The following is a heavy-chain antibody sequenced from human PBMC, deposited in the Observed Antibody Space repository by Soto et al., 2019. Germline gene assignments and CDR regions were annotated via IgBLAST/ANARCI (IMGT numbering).Heavy chain of an antibody. CDR2: IIPIFGTA. V-gene: IGHV1-69*06. Sequence: ASVKVSCKASGGTFSSYAISWVRQAPGQGLEWMGGIIPIFGTANYAQKFQGRVTITADKSTSTAYMELSSLRSEDTAVYYCARDLVTIFGVAPSYYGMDVWGQGTTVTVSS. CDR1: GGTFSSYA. CDR3: ARDLVTIFGVAPSYYGMDV. J-gene: IGHJ6*02. D-gene: IGHD3-3*01.